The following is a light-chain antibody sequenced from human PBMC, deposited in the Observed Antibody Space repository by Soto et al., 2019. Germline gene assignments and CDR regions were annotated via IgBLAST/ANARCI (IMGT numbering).Light chain of an antibody. Sequence: LTQPPSASGTPGQIVAISCSGSSSNIGSNTVTWYQQLPGTAPKLLIYSTSQRSSGVPGRFSGSKSGASASLSISGLQSEDEADYYCAAWDDRLDVYVFGTGTKVTVL. CDR2: STS. CDR3: AAWDDRLDVYV. V-gene: IGLV1-44*01. CDR1: SSNIGSNT. J-gene: IGLJ1*01.